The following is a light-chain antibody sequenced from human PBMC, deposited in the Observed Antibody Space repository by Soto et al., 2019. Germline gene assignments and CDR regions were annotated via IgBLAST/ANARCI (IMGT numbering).Light chain of an antibody. Sequence: QSVLTQPRSASGTPGQRVTISCFGSNSNIGAYTVDWYQQHPGTAPTLLIYSSNQQPSGVPDRFSGCKSGTSASPAISGLQSGDEADYYCAAWDESLIGLAFGGGTKLTVL. CDR1: NSNIGAYT. V-gene: IGLV1-44*01. CDR2: SSN. J-gene: IGLJ2*01. CDR3: AAWDESLIGLA.